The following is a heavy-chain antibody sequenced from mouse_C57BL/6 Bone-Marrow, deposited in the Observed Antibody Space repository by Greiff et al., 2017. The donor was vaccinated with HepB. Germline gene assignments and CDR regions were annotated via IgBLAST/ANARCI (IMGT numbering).Heavy chain of an antibody. J-gene: IGHJ2*01. Sequence: QVQLQQPGAELVKPGASVKMSCKASGYTFTSYWITWVKQRPGQGLEWIGDIYPGSGSTNYNEKFKSKATLTVDTSSSTAYMQLSSRTSEDSAVYYCARMNFGYSNYEGYYFDYWGQGTTLTVSS. V-gene: IGHV1-55*01. CDR3: ARMNFGYSNYEGYYFDY. D-gene: IGHD2-5*01. CDR1: GYTFTSYW. CDR2: IYPGSGST.